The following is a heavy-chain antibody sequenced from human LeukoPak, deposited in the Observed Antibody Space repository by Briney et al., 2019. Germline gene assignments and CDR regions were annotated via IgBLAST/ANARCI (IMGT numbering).Heavy chain of an antibody. Sequence: GGSLRLSCAASGFTFSSYTMNWVRQAPGKGLEWVSAISGSGVGTYYADSVKGRFTISRDNSWNTLYLQMNSLRAEDTAVYYCANLFCSTTSCQRPYYYGMDVWGQGTTVTVSS. CDR3: ANLFCSTTSCQRPYYYGMDV. CDR2: ISGSGVGT. CDR1: GFTFSSYT. V-gene: IGHV3-23*01. D-gene: IGHD2-2*01. J-gene: IGHJ6*02.